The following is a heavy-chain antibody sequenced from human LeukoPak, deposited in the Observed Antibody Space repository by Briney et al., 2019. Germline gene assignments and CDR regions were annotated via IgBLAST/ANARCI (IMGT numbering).Heavy chain of an antibody. J-gene: IGHJ4*02. CDR3: ARAFTAYCGGDCYSDYFDY. CDR1: GYTFTSYY. V-gene: IGHV1-46*01. D-gene: IGHD2-21*02. Sequence: GASVKVSCKASGYTFTSYYMHWVRQAPGQGLEWMGIINPSGGSTSYAQKFQGRVTMTRDTSTSTVYMELSSLRSEDTAVYYCARAFTAYCGGDCYSDYFDYWGQGTLVTVSS. CDR2: INPSGGST.